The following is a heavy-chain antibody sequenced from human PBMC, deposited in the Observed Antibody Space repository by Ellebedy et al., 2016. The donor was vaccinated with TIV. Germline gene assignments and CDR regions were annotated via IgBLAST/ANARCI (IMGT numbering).Heavy chain of an antibody. CDR3: ARIRYSSGAADFDY. D-gene: IGHD6-25*01. V-gene: IGHV1-2*02. J-gene: IGHJ4*02. Sequence: ASVKVSCKASGYTFTGYHIHWVRQAPGQGLEWMGWIYPYNGATNYAQKFQGRVTMTRDTSISTAYMELSRLRSDDTAVYYCARIRYSSGAADFDYWGQGTLVTVSS. CDR2: IYPYNGAT. CDR1: GYTFTGYH.